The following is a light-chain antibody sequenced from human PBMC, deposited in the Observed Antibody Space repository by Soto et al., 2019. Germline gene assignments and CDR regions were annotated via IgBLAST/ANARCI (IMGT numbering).Light chain of an antibody. J-gene: IGLJ2*01. CDR1: SSNIGSNY. V-gene: IGLV1-47*02. Sequence: QSVLTQPPSASGTPGQRVTISCCGSSSNIGSNYVYWYQQLPGTAPKLLIYSDNQRPSGVPDRFSGSKSGTSASLAISGLRSEDEADYYCAAWDDSLVGVFGGGTKLTVL. CDR2: SDN. CDR3: AAWDDSLVGV.